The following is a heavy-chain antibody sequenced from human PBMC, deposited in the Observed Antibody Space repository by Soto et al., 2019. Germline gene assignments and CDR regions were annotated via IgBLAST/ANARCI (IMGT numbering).Heavy chain of an antibody. D-gene: IGHD3-10*01. Sequence: PSETLSLTCAVYGGSFSGYYWSWIRQPPGKGLEWIGEINHSGSTNYNPSLKSRVTISVDTSKNQFSLKLSSVTAADTAVYYCARGPLWLGELPRYYYYYYYMDVWGKGTTVTVSS. CDR3: ARGPLWLGELPRYYYYYYYMDV. J-gene: IGHJ6*03. CDR2: INHSGST. CDR1: GGSFSGYY. V-gene: IGHV4-34*01.